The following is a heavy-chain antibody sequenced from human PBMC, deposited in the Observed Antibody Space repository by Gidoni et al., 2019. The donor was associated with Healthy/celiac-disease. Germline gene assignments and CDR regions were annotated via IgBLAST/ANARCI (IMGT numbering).Heavy chain of an antibody. D-gene: IGHD7-27*01. CDR2: ISYDGSNK. J-gene: IGHJ3*02. Sequence: QVQLVESGGGVVQPGRSLRLSCAASGFHFSSYGMHWVRQAPGKGLEWVAVISYDGSNKYYADSVKGRFTISRDNSKNTLYLQMNSLRAEDTAVYYCAKLDRRTGLGDAFDIWGQGTMVTVSS. V-gene: IGHV3-30*18. CDR1: GFHFSSYG. CDR3: AKLDRRTGLGDAFDI.